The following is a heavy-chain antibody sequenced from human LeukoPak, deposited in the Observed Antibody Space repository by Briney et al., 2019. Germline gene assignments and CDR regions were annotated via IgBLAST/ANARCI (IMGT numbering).Heavy chain of an antibody. CDR2: LPQDGSKI. V-gene: IGHV3-7*03. CDR1: GFSSTNYC. Sequence: GGSLRLSCAASGFSSTNYCMRSVRPTPGVRLVWVSPLPQDGSKIIYVDSVKGRFTISRDNAKNSLYLQMNSLRAEDTAVYYCATPLDYYDSSGYHQGGDWGQGTLVTVSS. D-gene: IGHD3-22*01. CDR3: ATPLDYYDSSGYHQGGD. J-gene: IGHJ4*02.